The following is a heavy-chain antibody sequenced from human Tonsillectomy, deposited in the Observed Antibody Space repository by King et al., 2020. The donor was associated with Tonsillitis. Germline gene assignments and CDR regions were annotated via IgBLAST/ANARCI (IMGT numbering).Heavy chain of an antibody. V-gene: IGHV3-7*01. CDR2: INQDGSEK. J-gene: IGHJ4*02. D-gene: IGHD2-15*01. CDR1: GFTLSYHW. CDR3: AETAVG. Sequence: VQLVESGGGLVQPGGSLRLSCAASGFTLSYHWMFWVRQAPGKGLELVAHINQDGSEKYYVDSVKGRFTISRDNAKNSLYLQMNSLRAEDTAVYYCAETAVGWGQGTLVTVSS.